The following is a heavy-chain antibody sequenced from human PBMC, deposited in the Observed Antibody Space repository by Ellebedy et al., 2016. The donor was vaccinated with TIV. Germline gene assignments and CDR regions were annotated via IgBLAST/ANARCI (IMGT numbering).Heavy chain of an antibody. CDR1: GGSISSGDNY. V-gene: IGHV4-30-4*01. J-gene: IGHJ5*02. Sequence: SETLSLTXTVSGGSISSGDNYWSWIRQPPGKGLEWIGYIYYSGSTYYNPSLKSRVTISVDTSKNQFSLKLSSVTAADTAVYYCARGGYCSSTSCSLNWFDPWGQGTLVTVSS. CDR2: IYYSGST. D-gene: IGHD2-2*01. CDR3: ARGGYCSSTSCSLNWFDP.